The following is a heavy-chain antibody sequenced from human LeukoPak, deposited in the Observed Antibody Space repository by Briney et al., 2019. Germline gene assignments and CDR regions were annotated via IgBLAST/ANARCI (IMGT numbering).Heavy chain of an antibody. CDR2: IYSSGST. Sequence: SETLSLTCTVSGGSISSYKLSWIRQPAGKGLEWIGRIYSSGSTNYTPSLKSRVTMSVDTSKNQFSLKLSSVTAADTVVYYCARGIVGATAPDYWGQGALVIVSS. J-gene: IGHJ4*02. V-gene: IGHV4-4*07. D-gene: IGHD1-26*01. CDR3: ARGIVGATAPDY. CDR1: GGSISSYK.